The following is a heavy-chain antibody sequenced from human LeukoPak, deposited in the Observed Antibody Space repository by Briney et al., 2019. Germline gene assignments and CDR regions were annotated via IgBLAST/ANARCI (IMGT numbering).Heavy chain of an antibody. CDR1: GYTFTGYY. J-gene: IGHJ6*03. V-gene: IGHV1-2*02. CDR2: INPNSGGT. D-gene: IGHD3-10*01. CDR3: ARDRVLLWFGEPSNYYYYYMGV. Sequence: ASVKVSCKASGYTFTGYYMHWVRQAPGQGLEWMGWINPNSGGTNYAQKFQGRVTMTRDTSISTAYMELSRLRSDDTAVYYCARDRVLLWFGEPSNYYYYYMGVWGKGTTVTVSS.